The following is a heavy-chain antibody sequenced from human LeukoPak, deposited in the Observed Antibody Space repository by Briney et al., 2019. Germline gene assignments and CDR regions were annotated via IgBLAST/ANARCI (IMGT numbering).Heavy chain of an antibody. Sequence: PGGSLRLSCAASGFTFSSYSMNWVRQAPGKGLEWVSYISSSSSTIYYADSVKGRFTISRDNAKNSLYLQMNSLRAEDTAAYYCARAYGGNSLGYFDYWGQGTLVTVSS. CDR3: ARAYGGNSLGYFDY. V-gene: IGHV3-48*01. J-gene: IGHJ4*02. CDR2: ISSSSSTI. CDR1: GFTFSSYS. D-gene: IGHD4-23*01.